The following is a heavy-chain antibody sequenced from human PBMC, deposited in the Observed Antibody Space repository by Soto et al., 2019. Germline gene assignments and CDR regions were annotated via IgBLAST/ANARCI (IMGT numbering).Heavy chain of an antibody. CDR1: GGSISSGDYY. CDR3: ARFYDGLDV. Sequence: SSETLSLTCTVSGGSISSGDYYWSWIRQPPGKGLEWIGYIYKSGSTYYNPSLKSRVTISVDTSKNQFSLKLRSVTAADTAVYYCARFYDGLDVWGQGTTVTVSS. V-gene: IGHV4-30-4*01. CDR2: IYKSGST. J-gene: IGHJ6*02.